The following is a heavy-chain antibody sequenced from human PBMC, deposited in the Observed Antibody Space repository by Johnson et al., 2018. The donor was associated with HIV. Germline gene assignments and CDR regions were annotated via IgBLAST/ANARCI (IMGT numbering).Heavy chain of an antibody. D-gene: IGHD5-12*01. CDR2: IYSGGST. Sequence: MQLVESGGGLVQPGGSLRLSCAASGFSFSSYDMHWVRQLRGKGLEWVSVIYSGGSTYYADSVKGRFTISRDSAKNSLYLQMNSLRAEDTAVYYCAINSGYDSHGAFDIWGQGTMVTVSS. J-gene: IGHJ3*02. V-gene: IGHV3-66*02. CDR3: AINSGYDSHGAFDI. CDR1: GFSFSSYD.